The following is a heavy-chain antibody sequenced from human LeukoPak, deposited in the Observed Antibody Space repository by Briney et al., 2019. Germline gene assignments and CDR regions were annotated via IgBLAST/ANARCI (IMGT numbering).Heavy chain of an antibody. V-gene: IGHV4-34*01. Sequence: TSETLSLTCAVYGGSFSGYYWSWIRQPPGKGLEWIGEINHSGSTNYNPSLKSRVTISVDTSKNQFSLKLSSVTAADTAVYYCARGEYCSGGSCYSKRLFDYWGQGTLVTVSS. CDR1: GGSFSGYY. CDR2: INHSGST. CDR3: ARGEYCSGGSCYSKRLFDY. J-gene: IGHJ4*02. D-gene: IGHD2-15*01.